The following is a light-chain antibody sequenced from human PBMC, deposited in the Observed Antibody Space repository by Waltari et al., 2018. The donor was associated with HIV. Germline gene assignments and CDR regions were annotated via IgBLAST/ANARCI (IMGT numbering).Light chain of an antibody. CDR1: TSKIGSNS. CDR3: ATWDDTLDGPV. J-gene: IGLJ3*02. V-gene: IGLV1-44*01. CDR2: SNS. Sequence: QSVLTQSPSASGTPGQRVTISCSGGTSKIGSNSVSWYQQVPGTAPQLFMFSNSLRPSGVPDRCAGTKSCTSASLAISGLQSEDDADYYCATWDDTLDGPVFGGGTRLTVL.